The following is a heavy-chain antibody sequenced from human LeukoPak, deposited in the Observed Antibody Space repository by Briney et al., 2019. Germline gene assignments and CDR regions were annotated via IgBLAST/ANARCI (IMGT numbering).Heavy chain of an antibody. CDR3: ATSYHYDSSGYPNYFDY. J-gene: IGHJ4*02. CDR2: ISAYNGNT. Sequence: ASVKVSCKASGYTFTSYGISWVRQAPGQGLEWMGWISAYNGNTEYAQKPQGRVTMTTDTSTNTAYMELRSLRSDDTAVYYCATSYHYDSSGYPNYFDYWGQGTLVTVSS. D-gene: IGHD3-22*01. V-gene: IGHV1-18*01. CDR1: GYTFTSYG.